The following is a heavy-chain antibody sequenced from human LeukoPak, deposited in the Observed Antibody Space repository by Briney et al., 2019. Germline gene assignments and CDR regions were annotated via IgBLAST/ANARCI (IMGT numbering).Heavy chain of an antibody. D-gene: IGHD3-16*02. CDR1: GFTFTDSW. CDR3: ARVRYGNYFDY. Sequence: PGGSLRLSCAASGFTFTDSWISWVRQPPGKGLEWVVNIKPDGTEKYYVDSLKGRFTVSRDNAKNSLYLQMSSLRVEDTAVYYCARVRYGNYFDYWGQGTLVTVSS. CDR2: IKPDGTEK. J-gene: IGHJ4*02. V-gene: IGHV3-7*04.